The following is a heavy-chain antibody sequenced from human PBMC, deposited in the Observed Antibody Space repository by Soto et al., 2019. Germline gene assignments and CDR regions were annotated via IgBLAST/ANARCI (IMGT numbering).Heavy chain of an antibody. J-gene: IGHJ6*02. V-gene: IGHV1-18*01. CDR1: GYTFTSYG. D-gene: IGHD2-2*01. CDR3: AREGIVVVPAAGSANPADYYYYGMDV. CDR2: ISAYNGNT. Sequence: ASVKVSCKASGYTFTSYGISWVRQAPGQGLEWMGWISAYNGNTNYAQKLQGRVTMTTDTSTSTAYMELRSLRSDDTAVYYCAREGIVVVPAAGSANPADYYYYGMDVWGQGTTVTVSS.